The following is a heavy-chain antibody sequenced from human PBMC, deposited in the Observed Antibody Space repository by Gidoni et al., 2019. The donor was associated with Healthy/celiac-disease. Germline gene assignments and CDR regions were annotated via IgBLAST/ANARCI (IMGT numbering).Heavy chain of an antibody. Sequence: QVQLQESGPGLVKPSQTLSLTCTVSGGSISSGDYYWSWIRQPPGKGLEWIGYIYYSGSTYYNPSLKSRVTISVDTSKNQFSLKLSSVTAADTAVYYCARGGQYCSSTSCYPNWFDPWGQGTLVTVSS. CDR1: GGSISSGDYY. V-gene: IGHV4-30-4*01. CDR2: IYYSGST. CDR3: ARGGQYCSSTSCYPNWFDP. D-gene: IGHD2-2*01. J-gene: IGHJ5*02.